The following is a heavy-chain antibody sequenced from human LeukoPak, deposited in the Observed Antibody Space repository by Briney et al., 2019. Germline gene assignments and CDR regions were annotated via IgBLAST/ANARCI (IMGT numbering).Heavy chain of an antibody. D-gene: IGHD3-3*01. CDR3: ASSIYDFWSGEGVGYV. CDR2: ISSSSSYI. J-gene: IGHJ6*03. V-gene: IGHV3-21*01. CDR1: GFTFSSYS. Sequence: GGSLRLSCAASGFTFSSYSMNWVRQAPGKGLEWVSSISSSSSYIYYADSVKGRFTISRDNAKNSLYLQMNSLRAEDTAVYYCASSIYDFWSGEGVGYVWGKGTTVTVS.